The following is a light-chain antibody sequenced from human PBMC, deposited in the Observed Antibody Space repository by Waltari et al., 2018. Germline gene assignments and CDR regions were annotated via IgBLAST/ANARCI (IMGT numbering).Light chain of an antibody. CDR2: KAS. J-gene: IGKJ1*01. CDR1: QSVNSW. CDR3: QQYDSYWT. V-gene: IGKV1-5*03. Sequence: DIQMTQSPSTLSASVGDRVTITCRASQSVNSWVAWYQQKRRKAPKLLIVKASNLESEVPSSFSGSGSGTEFTLTISSLQPDDFATYHCQQYDSYWTFGQGTKVEIK.